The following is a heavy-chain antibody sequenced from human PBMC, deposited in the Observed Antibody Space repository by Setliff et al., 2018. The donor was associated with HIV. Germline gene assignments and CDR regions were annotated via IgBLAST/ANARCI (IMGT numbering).Heavy chain of an antibody. CDR2: INSGSNYI. CDR1: GFTFSSYA. D-gene: IGHD2-15*01. CDR3: ARALSGGYCSGGSCYPFDY. J-gene: IGHJ4*02. Sequence: PGGSLRLSCAASGFTFSSYAMHWVRQAPGKGLEWVSSINSGSNYIYYTDSVKGRFTISRDNAKKSLYLQMNSLRAEDAAVYYCARALSGGYCSGGSCYPFDYWGQGALVTVSS. V-gene: IGHV3-21*01.